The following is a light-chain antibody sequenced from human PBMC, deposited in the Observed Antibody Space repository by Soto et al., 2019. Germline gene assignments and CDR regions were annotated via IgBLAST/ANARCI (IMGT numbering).Light chain of an antibody. V-gene: IGKV1-5*03. CDR3: QQYNSYPWT. CDR1: QSISSW. CDR2: KAS. J-gene: IGKJ1*01. Sequence: DIQMTQSPSTLSASVGDRVTITCRASQSISSWLAWYQQKPGKAPKLLIYKASSLESGVPSRFSGGGSGTEFTLTVSSLQSAGFATYYCQQYNSYPWTFGQGNKVEIK.